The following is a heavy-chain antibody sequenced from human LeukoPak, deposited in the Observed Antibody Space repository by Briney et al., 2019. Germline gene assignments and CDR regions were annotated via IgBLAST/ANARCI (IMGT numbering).Heavy chain of an antibody. CDR2: SDETST. Sequence: PGGSLRLSCAASGFTFSSHWMHWARQAPGKGLVWVSRSDETSTAYADSVKGRFTISRDNAKNTLYLQMNSLRADDTAVYYCVRARTTVPNLFDYWGQGTLVTVSS. D-gene: IGHD4-17*01. CDR3: VRARTTVPNLFDY. CDR1: GFTFSSHW. V-gene: IGHV3-74*01. J-gene: IGHJ4*02.